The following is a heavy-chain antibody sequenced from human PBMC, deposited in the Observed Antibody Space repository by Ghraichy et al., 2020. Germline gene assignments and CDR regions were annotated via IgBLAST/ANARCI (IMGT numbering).Heavy chain of an antibody. CDR2: ISSSSSTI. CDR1: GFTFSSYS. CDR3: ARQGWGNDAFDI. J-gene: IGHJ3*02. Sequence: GGSLRLSCAASGFTFSSYSINWVRQAPGKGLEWVSYISSSSSTIYYADSVKGRFTISRDNAKNSLFVQMHSLRAEDTAVYYCARQGWGNDAFDIWGQGTMVTVSS. V-gene: IGHV3-48*01. D-gene: IGHD7-27*01.